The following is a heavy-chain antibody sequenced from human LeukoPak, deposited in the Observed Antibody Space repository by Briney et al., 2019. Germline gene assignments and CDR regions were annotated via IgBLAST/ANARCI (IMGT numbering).Heavy chain of an antibody. CDR2: INHSGST. Sequence: SETLSLTCTVSGGSISTSNCYWGWIRQPPGKGLEWIGEINHSGSTNYNPSLKSRVTISVDTSKNQFSLKLSSVTAADTAVYYCARLASMVRGVPDVWGKGTTVTISS. V-gene: IGHV4-39*07. D-gene: IGHD3-10*01. CDR3: ARLASMVRGVPDV. CDR1: GGSISTSNCY. J-gene: IGHJ6*04.